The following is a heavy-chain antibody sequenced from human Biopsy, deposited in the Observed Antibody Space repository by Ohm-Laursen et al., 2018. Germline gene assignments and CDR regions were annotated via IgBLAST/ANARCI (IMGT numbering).Heavy chain of an antibody. V-gene: IGHV4-34*01. D-gene: IGHD3-22*01. CDR3: VRGVDYYDPYHYYALDV. J-gene: IGHJ6*02. CDR1: GESFNGCY. CDR2: INHSGRT. Sequence: SETLSLTWAVYGESFNGCYWSWIRQTPGKGLEWIGEINHSGRTNYNPSLKSRVTISVDTSKNQFSLKGRSVTAADTAVYYCVRGVDYYDPYHYYALDVWGQGTTVTVSS.